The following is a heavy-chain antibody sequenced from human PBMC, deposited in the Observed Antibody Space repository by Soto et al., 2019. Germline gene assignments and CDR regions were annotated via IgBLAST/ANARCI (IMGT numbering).Heavy chain of an antibody. V-gene: IGHV1-18*04. J-gene: IGHJ5*02. D-gene: IGHD5-18*01. CDR1: GYTFTSYY. CDR3: ARSKHGYSYGLIRDNWFDP. CDR2: ISANDGNT. Sequence: ASVKVSCKASGYTFTSYYMHWVRQAPGQGLEWMGRISANDGNTNYAQKLQGRVTMTTDTSASTAYMELSSLRSEDTAVYYCARSKHGYSYGLIRDNWFDPWGQGTLVTVSS.